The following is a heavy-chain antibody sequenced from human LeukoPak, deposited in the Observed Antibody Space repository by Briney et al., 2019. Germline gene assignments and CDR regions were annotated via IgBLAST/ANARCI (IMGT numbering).Heavy chain of an antibody. CDR3: ARGRDYYDSSGYPHFWYFDF. CDR1: GFTFSSYS. CDR2: ISSRSTYI. D-gene: IGHD3-22*01. Sequence: GGSLRLSCAASGFTFSSYSMNWVRQAPGKGLEWVSSISSRSTYIYFADSVKGRFTISRDNAKNSLYLQMNSLRAEDTAVYYCARGRDYYDSSGYPHFWYFDFWGQGTLVTVSS. V-gene: IGHV3-21*01. J-gene: IGHJ4*02.